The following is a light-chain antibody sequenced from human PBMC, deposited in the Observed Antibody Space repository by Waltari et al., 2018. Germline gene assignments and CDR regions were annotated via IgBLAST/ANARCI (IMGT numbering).Light chain of an antibody. CDR1: HSVVWCSKNKNC. CDR3: QQCCDTPRT. Sequence: DVVMTKSPDSLAVSLGERARINCKYSHSVVWCSKNKNCLAWYQQKPRQPPKLLICWASTRESGVPDRFSGSGSGTDFTLTISSLQAEDVAVYYCQQCCDTPRTFGQGTKVEIK. CDR2: WAS. J-gene: IGKJ1*01. V-gene: IGKV4-1*01.